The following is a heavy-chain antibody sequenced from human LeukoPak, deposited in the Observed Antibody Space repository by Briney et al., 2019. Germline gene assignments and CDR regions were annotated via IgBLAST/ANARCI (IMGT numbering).Heavy chain of an antibody. CDR1: GGSVSSAY. CDR2: IYYTGSS. V-gene: IGHV4-59*02. CDR3: ARGSTGAYDI. J-gene: IGHJ3*02. Sequence: PSETLSPTCAVSGGSVSSAYWSWIRQPPGKRLEWIGYIYYTGSSDYNPSLKSRVTISLDTSKNQFSLKLTSVTAADTALYYCARGSTGAYDIWGQGTMVTVSS.